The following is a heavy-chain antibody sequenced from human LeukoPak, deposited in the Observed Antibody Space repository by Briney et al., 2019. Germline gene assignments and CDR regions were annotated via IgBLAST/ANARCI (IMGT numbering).Heavy chain of an antibody. CDR1: GGSFSGYY. V-gene: IGHV4-34*01. CDR3: ARGGDIVVVPAAI. Sequence: SETLSLTCAVYGGSFSGYYWSWIRQPPGKGLEWIGEINHSESTNYNPSLKSRVTISVDTSKNQFSLKLSSVTAADTAVYYCARGGDIVVVPAAIWGQGTLVTVSS. J-gene: IGHJ4*02. CDR2: INHSEST. D-gene: IGHD2-2*01.